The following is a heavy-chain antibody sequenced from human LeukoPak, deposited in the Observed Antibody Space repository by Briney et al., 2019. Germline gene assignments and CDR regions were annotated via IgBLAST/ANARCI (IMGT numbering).Heavy chain of an antibody. D-gene: IGHD5-12*01. CDR2: IYDSVST. CDR3: ASHSGGYAY. CDR1: GGSICSGRYS. Sequence: SETLSLTCAVSGGSICSGRYSWSWIRQPPGKGLEWIGYIYDSVSTYYNPSLKSRVTISVDTSKNQFSLKLSSVTAADTAVYYCASHSGGYAYWGQGTLVTVSS. V-gene: IGHV4-30-4*07. J-gene: IGHJ4*02.